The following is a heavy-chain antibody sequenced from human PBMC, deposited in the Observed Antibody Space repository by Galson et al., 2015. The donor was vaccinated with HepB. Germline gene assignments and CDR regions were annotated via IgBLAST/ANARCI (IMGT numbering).Heavy chain of an antibody. Sequence: SVKVSCKVSGYTLTELSMHWVRQAPGKGLEWMGGFDPEDGETIYAQKFQGRVTMTEDTSTDTAYMELSSLRSEDTAAYYCATAGSDDYGDYIPTYWGQGTLVTVSS. CDR2: FDPEDGET. D-gene: IGHD4-17*01. CDR1: GYTLTELS. V-gene: IGHV1-24*01. J-gene: IGHJ4*02. CDR3: ATAGSDDYGDYIPTY.